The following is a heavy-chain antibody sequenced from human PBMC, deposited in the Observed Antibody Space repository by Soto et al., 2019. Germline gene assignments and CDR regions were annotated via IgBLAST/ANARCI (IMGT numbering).Heavy chain of an antibody. CDR2: IWYDGSQR. CDR1: GFTFNTYG. J-gene: IGHJ4*02. CDR3: ARIDDYGDYVTDY. V-gene: IGHV3-33*01. Sequence: VELVESGGGVVQPGGSLRLSCAASGFTFNTYGMHWVRQAPGKGLEWVAVIWYDGSQRYYADFVRGRFTISRDNSQNTLYLQMTSLRAEDTAVYYCARIDDYGDYVTDYWGQGALVTVSS. D-gene: IGHD4-17*01.